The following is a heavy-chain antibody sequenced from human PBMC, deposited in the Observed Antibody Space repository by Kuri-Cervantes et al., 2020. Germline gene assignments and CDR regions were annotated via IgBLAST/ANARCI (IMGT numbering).Heavy chain of an antibody. Sequence: ESLKISCAVSGYSISSGYYWGWIRQPPGTGLEWIGSIYHSGSTYYNPSLKSRLTISVDTSKNQFSLKLNSVTAADTAVYYCARGRLVYSSTWNPKYYFDHWGQGTPVTVSS. D-gene: IGHD6-13*01. V-gene: IGHV4-38-2*01. J-gene: IGHJ4*02. CDR3: ARGRLVYSSTWNPKYYFDH. CDR1: GYSISSGYY. CDR2: IYHSGST.